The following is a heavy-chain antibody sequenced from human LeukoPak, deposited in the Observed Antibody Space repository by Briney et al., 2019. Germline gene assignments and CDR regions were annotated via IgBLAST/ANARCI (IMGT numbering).Heavy chain of an antibody. CDR2: IYTSGST. D-gene: IGHD3-3*01. CDR1: GVSFSSGSYY. Sequence: SQTLSLTCTVSGVSFSSGSYYWSWIRQPAGKGLEWIRRIYTSGSTNYNPSLNSRVTMSVDTSKNQFSLKLSSVTAADTAVYYCARDQADYDFWSGYSYWYFDLWGRGTLVTVSS. V-gene: IGHV4-61*02. J-gene: IGHJ2*01. CDR3: ARDQADYDFWSGYSYWYFDL.